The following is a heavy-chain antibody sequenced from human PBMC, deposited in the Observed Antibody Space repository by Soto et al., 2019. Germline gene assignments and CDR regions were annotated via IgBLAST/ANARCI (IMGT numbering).Heavy chain of an antibody. D-gene: IGHD5-18*01. CDR1: GYTFSNYG. CDR3: ARDPGFGFGYSYAFAMDV. V-gene: IGHV1-18*01. Sequence: ASVKVSCKASGYTFSNYGISWVRQGPGQGLEWMGWISGYNGNTHYEEKVQDRIKMTTDTSTSTTYLELRSLRSDDTAVYFCARDPGFGFGYSYAFAMDVWGQGTTVTVSS. J-gene: IGHJ6*02. CDR2: ISGYNGNT.